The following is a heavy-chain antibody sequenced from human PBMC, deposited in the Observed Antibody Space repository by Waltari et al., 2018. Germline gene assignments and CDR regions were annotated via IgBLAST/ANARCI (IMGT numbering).Heavy chain of an antibody. D-gene: IGHD3-3*01. CDR3: ARGRIFGVVIIPYYFDY. Sequence: QVQLQQWGAGLLKPSEPLSLTCAVYGGSFSGYYWSWIRQPPGKGLEWIGEINHSGSTNYNPSLKSRVTISVDTSKNQFSLKLSSVTAADTAVYYCARGRIFGVVIIPYYFDYWGQGTLVTVSS. J-gene: IGHJ4*02. CDR1: GGSFSGYY. CDR2: INHSGST. V-gene: IGHV4-34*01.